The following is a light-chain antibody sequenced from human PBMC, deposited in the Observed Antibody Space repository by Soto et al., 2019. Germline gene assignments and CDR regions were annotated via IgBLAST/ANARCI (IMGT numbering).Light chain of an antibody. CDR3: QQNYTSVS. V-gene: IGKV1-39*01. CDR2: AAS. Sequence: DIQMTQSPSSLSASVGDRVTITCRASQYISNNLCWYQQKPGKAPKLLIYAASTLQSGVPSRFSGSGSGTDFTLNISSLQPEDFATYHCQQNYTSVSFGGGTKVEV. CDR1: QYISNN. J-gene: IGKJ4*01.